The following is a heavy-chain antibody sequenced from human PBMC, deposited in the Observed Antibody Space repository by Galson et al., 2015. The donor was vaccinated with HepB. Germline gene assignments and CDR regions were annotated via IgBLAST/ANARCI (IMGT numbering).Heavy chain of an antibody. J-gene: IGHJ4*02. CDR2: ISAYNGNT. Sequence: SVKVSCKASGYTFTNYGISWVRQAPGQGLEWMGWISAYNGNTNYAQKLQGRVTMTTDTSTSTAYMELSALRADDTAIYYCATSLHYYVQSYWGQGTLVTVSS. V-gene: IGHV1-18*01. CDR1: GYTFTNYG. CDR3: ATSLHYYVQSY. D-gene: IGHD3-10*02.